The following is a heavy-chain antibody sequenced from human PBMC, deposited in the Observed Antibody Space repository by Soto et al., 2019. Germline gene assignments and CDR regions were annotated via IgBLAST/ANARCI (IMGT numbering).Heavy chain of an antibody. V-gene: IGHV4-59*12. CDR1: GGSISSYY. CDR2: IYYTGSA. D-gene: IGHD6-6*01. CDR3: ASNRLVLGDLDY. Sequence: PSETLSLTCTVSGGSISSYYWSWIRQPPGKGLEWIGYIYYTGSAYYNPSLKSRVTISIDTSKNQFSLKLSSVTAADTAVYYCASNRLVLGDLDYWGQGTLVTVSS. J-gene: IGHJ4*02.